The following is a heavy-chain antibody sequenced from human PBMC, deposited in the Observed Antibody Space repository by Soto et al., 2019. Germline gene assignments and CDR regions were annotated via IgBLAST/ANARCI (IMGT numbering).Heavy chain of an antibody. CDR3: VKGGTGTIDWFDP. J-gene: IGHJ5*02. CDR1: GFTFGNSA. Sequence: EVQLLESGGGLVQPGGSLRLSCAASGFTFGNSAMSWVRQAPGKGLEWVSTIRGGSVTTYYADSVKGRFAIFRDNSKNTLQLQMNSLGVGDTAVYYCVKGGTGTIDWFDPWGQGTLVTVSS. D-gene: IGHD1-7*01. CDR2: IRGGSVTT. V-gene: IGHV3-23*01.